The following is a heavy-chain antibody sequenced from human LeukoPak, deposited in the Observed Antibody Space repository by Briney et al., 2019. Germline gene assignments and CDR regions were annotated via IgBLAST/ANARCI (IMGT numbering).Heavy chain of an antibody. J-gene: IGHJ6*02. CDR1: GGTFSSYA. D-gene: IGHD1/OR15-1a*01. CDR3: ARGSMEKREHGSWDYYYYGMDV. CDR2: IIPIFGTA. Sequence: SVKVSCKASGGTFSSYAISWVRQAPGQGLEWMGGIIPIFGTANYAQKFQGRVTTTADESTSTAYMELSSLRSEDTAVYYCARGSMEKREHGSWDYYYYGMDVWGQGTTVTVSS. V-gene: IGHV1-69*13.